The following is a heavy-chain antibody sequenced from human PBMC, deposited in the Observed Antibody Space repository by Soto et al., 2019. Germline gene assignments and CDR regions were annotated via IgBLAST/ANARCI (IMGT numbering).Heavy chain of an antibody. J-gene: IGHJ6*02. D-gene: IGHD3-9*01. CDR2: IIPIFGTP. Sequence: ASVKVSCKASGGNFASYAIFWVRQAPGQGLEWMGGIIPIFGTPTYAQKFQGRVTIKADKPTNTAYMEMNSVRFEDTAVYYCARSEGGYFYGMDVWGQGTTVTVSS. CDR3: ARSEGGYFYGMDV. V-gene: IGHV1-69*06. CDR1: GGNFASYA.